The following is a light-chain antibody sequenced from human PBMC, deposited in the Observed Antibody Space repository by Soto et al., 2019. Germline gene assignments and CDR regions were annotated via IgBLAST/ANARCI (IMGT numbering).Light chain of an antibody. V-gene: IGKV1-12*01. Sequence: DIQMTQFPSSVSASVGDRVTITCRASQGSSSWLAWYQQKPGKAPKLLIYGASNLQSGVPSRFSGSGSGTDFTLTISSLQPEDFATYYCQQANSFPPGFGPGTKVDIK. CDR1: QGSSSW. CDR2: GAS. CDR3: QQANSFPPG. J-gene: IGKJ3*01.